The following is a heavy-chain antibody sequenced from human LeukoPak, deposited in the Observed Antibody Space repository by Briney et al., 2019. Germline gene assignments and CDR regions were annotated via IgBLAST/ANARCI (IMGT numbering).Heavy chain of an antibody. CDR3: LIVVVITGINY. V-gene: IGHV3-23*01. J-gene: IGHJ4*02. CDR2: ISGSGGST. Sequence: GGSLRLSCAVSGFTFSSYAMCWVRHAPGRGLEWVSTISGSGGSTYYAASAKGRFTISRDNSKNTLYLQMNSLSAEDTAVYYCLIVVVITGINYWGQGTLVTVSS. CDR1: GFTFSSYA. D-gene: IGHD3-22*01.